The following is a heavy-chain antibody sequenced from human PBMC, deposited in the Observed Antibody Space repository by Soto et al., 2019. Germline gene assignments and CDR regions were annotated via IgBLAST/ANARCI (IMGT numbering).Heavy chain of an antibody. D-gene: IGHD6-6*01. Sequence: GGSLRLSCAASGFTFSSYEMNWVRQAPGKGLEWVSYISSSGSTIYYADSVKGRFTISRDNAKNTLYLQMNSLRAEDTAVYFCARVFSSSSPYYFDYWGPGTLVTVSS. CDR3: ARVFSSSSPYYFDY. V-gene: IGHV3-48*03. CDR2: ISSSGSTI. CDR1: GFTFSSYE. J-gene: IGHJ4*02.